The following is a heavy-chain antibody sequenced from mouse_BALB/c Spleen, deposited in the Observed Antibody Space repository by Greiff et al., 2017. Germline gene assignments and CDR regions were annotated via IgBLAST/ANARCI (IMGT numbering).Heavy chain of an antibody. D-gene: IGHD2-12*01. V-gene: IGHV3-2*02. J-gene: IGHJ3*01. CDR1: GYSITSDYA. CDR3: AIYDGEAFAY. Sequence: EVKLLESGPGLVKPSQSLSLTCTVTGYSITSDYAWNWIRQFPGNKLEWMGYISYSGSTSYNPSLKSRISITRDTSKNQFFLQLNSVTTEDTATYYCAIYDGEAFAYWGQGTLVTVSA. CDR2: ISYSGST.